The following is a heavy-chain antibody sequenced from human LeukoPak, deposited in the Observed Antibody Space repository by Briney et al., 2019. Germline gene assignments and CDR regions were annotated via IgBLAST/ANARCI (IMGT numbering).Heavy chain of an antibody. CDR2: ISSSSYI. CDR3: ARRITMVRGVDY. J-gene: IGHJ4*02. V-gene: IGHV3-21*01. Sequence: PGGSLRLSCAASGFTFSSYSMNWVRQAPGKGLELVSSISSSSYIYYADSVKGRFTISRDNAKNSLYLQMNSLRAEDTAVYYCARRITMVRGVDYWGQGTLVTVSS. CDR1: GFTFSSYS. D-gene: IGHD3-10*01.